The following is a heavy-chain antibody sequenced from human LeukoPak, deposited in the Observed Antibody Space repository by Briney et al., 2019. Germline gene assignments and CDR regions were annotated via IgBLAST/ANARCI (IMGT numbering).Heavy chain of an antibody. J-gene: IGHJ4*02. CDR1: GDSVSSNSAA. V-gene: IGHV6-1*01. D-gene: IGHD5-18*01. CDR2: TYYRSKWYN. Sequence: KPSQTLSLTCVISGDSVSSNSAAWNWLRQSPSRGLEWLGRTYYRSKWYNDYAVSVKSLITINPDTSKNQFSLQLNSVTPEDTAVYYCARESYSSIGPFDYWGQGTLVTVSS. CDR3: ARESYSSIGPFDY.